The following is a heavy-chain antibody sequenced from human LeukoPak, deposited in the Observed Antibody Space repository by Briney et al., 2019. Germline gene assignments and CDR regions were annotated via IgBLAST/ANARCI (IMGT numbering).Heavy chain of an antibody. D-gene: IGHD2-2*01. CDR1: GGTLSSYA. Sequence: SVKVSCKASGGTLSSYAISWVRQAPGQGLEWMGGIIPIFGTANYAQKFQGRVTITTDESTSTAYMELSSLRSEDMAVYYCARTALRVPAAINWFDPWGQGTLVTVSS. V-gene: IGHV1-69*05. J-gene: IGHJ5*02. CDR3: ARTALRVPAAINWFDP. CDR2: IIPIFGTA.